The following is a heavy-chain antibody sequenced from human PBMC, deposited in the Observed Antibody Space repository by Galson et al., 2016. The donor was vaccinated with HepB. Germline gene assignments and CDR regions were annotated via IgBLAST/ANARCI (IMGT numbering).Heavy chain of an antibody. J-gene: IGHJ4*02. Sequence: SLRLSCAASGFIFSSYGMHWVRQAPGKGLEWVSVISKDGRIKNYAESEKGRFTISRDNSKNTLYLQMNTLRVEDTAVYYCAKEDGGSGSHLEYWGQGTLVTVSS. CDR2: ISKDGRIK. CDR3: AKEDGGSGSHLEY. CDR1: GFIFSSYG. V-gene: IGHV3-30*18. D-gene: IGHD3-10*01.